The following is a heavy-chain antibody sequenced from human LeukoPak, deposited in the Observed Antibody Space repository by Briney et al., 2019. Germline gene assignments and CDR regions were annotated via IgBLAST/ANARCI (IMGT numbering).Heavy chain of an antibody. CDR2: IYYGGTT. J-gene: IGHJ4*02. V-gene: IGHV4-38-2*02. CDR1: GYSIRSTYY. CDR3: ARDPRSPDGSGSSPVY. D-gene: IGHD3-10*01. Sequence: SETLSLTCGVSGYSIRSTYYWGWIRQPPGKGLEWIGSIYYGGTTYYNPSLESRVTIAVDTSKNQLFLKLISATAADTAVYYCARDPRSPDGSGSSPVYWGQGTLVTVSS.